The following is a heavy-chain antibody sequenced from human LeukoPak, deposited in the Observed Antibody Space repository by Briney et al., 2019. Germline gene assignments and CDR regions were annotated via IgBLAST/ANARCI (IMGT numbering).Heavy chain of an antibody. CDR2: IYYSGRT. CDR1: GDSISSNSYY. J-gene: IGHJ4*02. CDR3: ARAFVVVTVMNYYFDY. Sequence: PSETLSLTCTVSGDSISSNSYYWGWIRQPPGKGLEWIGNIYYSGRTYHNPSLKSRVTISVDTSKNQFSLKLSSVTAADTAVYYCARAFVVVTVMNYYFDYWGQGTLVTVSS. V-gene: IGHV4-39*01. D-gene: IGHD2-21*02.